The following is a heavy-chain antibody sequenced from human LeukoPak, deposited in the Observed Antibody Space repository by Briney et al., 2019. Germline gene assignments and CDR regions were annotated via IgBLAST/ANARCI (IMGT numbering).Heavy chain of an antibody. V-gene: IGHV3-15*07. CDR3: TTGVIVYGGADGY. J-gene: IGHJ4*02. CDR2: IKSKTDGGTT. D-gene: IGHD3-10*01. CDR1: GFTFSNAW. Sequence: GGSLRLSCAASGFTFSNAWMNWVRQAPGKGLEWVGRIKSKTDGGTTDYAAPVKGRFTISRDESKNTLYLQMNSLKTEDTAVYYCTTGVIVYGGADGYWGQGTLVTVSS.